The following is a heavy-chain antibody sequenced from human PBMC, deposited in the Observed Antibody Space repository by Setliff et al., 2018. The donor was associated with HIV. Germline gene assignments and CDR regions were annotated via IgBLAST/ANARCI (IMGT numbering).Heavy chain of an antibody. CDR3: AKQMKSMGPYDGFDI. CDR2: MSGSGVST. Sequence: GGSLRLSCAVSGFTLSTFSMSWVRQAPGKGLEWVSVMSGSGVSTHYVDSVKGRFTISRDNSKNTLYLQMNTLRAEDTAIYYCAKQMKSMGPYDGFDIWGQGTMVTVSS. V-gene: IGHV3-23*01. CDR1: GFTLSTFS. J-gene: IGHJ3*02. D-gene: IGHD3-10*01.